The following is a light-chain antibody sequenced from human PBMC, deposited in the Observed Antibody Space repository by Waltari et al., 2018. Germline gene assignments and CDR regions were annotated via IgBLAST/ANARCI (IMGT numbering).Light chain of an antibody. CDR2: DVS. V-gene: IGLV2-8*01. CDR1: SSYVGGYHF. J-gene: IGLJ1*01. Sequence: QSALTQPPSASGSPGQSVTISCPGTSSYVGGYHFASWYQQHPGKVPKLMIYDVSKRPSGVPDRFSGSKSGNTASLTVSGLQAGDEADYYCSSYAGSNNVFGTGTKVTVL. CDR3: SSYAGSNNV.